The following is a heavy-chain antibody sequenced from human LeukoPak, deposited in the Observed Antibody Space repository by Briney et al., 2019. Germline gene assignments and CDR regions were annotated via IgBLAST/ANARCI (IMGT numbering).Heavy chain of an antibody. J-gene: IGHJ3*02. V-gene: IGHV3-23*01. D-gene: IGHD6-19*01. CDR3: AKKGPVARYPDAFDI. CDR2: ISDSGGST. Sequence: GGSLRLSCAASGFTLSNYAMSWVRQAPGKGLEWVSRISDSGGSTYYADSVKGRFTISRDNSKNTLYLQMNSLRAEDTAVYYCAKKGPVARYPDAFDIWGQGTMVTVSS. CDR1: GFTLSNYA.